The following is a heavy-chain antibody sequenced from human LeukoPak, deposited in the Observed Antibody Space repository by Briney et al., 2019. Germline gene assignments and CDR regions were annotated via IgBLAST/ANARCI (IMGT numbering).Heavy chain of an antibody. Sequence: PSETLSLTCLVSGASTSSISYYWGWVRQPPGKGLEWIGSISYSGTTHYNPSLKSRVTMSVDTSQNQCSLRLMSVTAADTAVYYCARAGNVALAMATNMLDYWGQGALVTVSS. J-gene: IGHJ4*02. CDR1: GASTSSISYY. D-gene: IGHD5-24*01. CDR3: ARAGNVALAMATNMLDY. CDR2: ISYSGTT. V-gene: IGHV4-39*07.